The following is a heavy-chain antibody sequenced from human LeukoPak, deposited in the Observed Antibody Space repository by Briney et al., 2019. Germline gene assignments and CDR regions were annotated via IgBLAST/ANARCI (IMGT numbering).Heavy chain of an antibody. V-gene: IGHV3-7*01. CDR1: GFTFSSDW. J-gene: IGHJ5*02. CDR3: ARQSYARFDP. Sequence: GGSLRLSCVASGFTFSSDWMSWVRQAPGKGLEWVGNIQPDGSEQYPVDSVKGRFTISRDNARNSLFLQMSSLRVEDTAVYYCARQSYARFDPWGQGTLVTVSS. D-gene: IGHD3-16*01. CDR2: IQPDGSEQ.